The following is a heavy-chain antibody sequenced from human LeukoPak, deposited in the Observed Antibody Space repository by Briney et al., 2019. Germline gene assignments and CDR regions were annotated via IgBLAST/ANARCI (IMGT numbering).Heavy chain of an antibody. V-gene: IGHV4-34*01. J-gene: IGHJ6*03. CDR1: GFTFSSYG. Sequence: ETGGSLRLSCAASGFTFSSYGMHWVRQAPGKGLEWIGEINHSGNTYCNPSLKSRVTISLDTSKNQFSLKLSSVTAADTAVYYCASGIGAAADYFYYYMDVWGKGTTVTVSS. D-gene: IGHD6-13*01. CDR3: ASGIGAAADYFYYYMDV. CDR2: INHSGNT.